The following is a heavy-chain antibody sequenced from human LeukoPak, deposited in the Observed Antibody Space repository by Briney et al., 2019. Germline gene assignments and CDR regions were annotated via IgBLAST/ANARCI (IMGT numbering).Heavy chain of an antibody. CDR3: ALGRYELDV. J-gene: IGHJ4*02. D-gene: IGHD2-2*01. V-gene: IGHV4-59*11. CDR1: AGAISRHY. Sequence: PSETLSLTCSVSAGAISRHYCSWRRQPTGKGLEWIGYIQNSGRTKYNPSLKDRVTILVDTSKNQFSLKLRSVTAADTAVYYCALGRYELDVWGQGTLITVSS. CDR2: IQNSGRT.